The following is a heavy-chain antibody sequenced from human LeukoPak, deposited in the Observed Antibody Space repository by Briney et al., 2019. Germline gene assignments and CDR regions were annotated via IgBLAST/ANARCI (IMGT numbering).Heavy chain of an antibody. CDR2: ISAYNGNT. V-gene: IGHV1-18*01. Sequence: ASVKVSCKASGYTFTSYGISWVRQAPGQGLEWMGWISAYNGNTNYAQKLQGRVTMTTDKSTSTAYMELSRLRSEDTAVYYCARGGRDWNWFDPWGQGTLVTVSS. J-gene: IGHJ5*02. CDR1: GYTFTSYG. D-gene: IGHD2-21*02. CDR3: ARGGRDWNWFDP.